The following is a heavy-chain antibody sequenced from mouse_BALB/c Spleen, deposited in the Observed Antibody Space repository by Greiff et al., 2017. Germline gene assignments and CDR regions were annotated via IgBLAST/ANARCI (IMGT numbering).Heavy chain of an antibody. J-gene: IGHJ4*01. CDR2: IRSKSNNYAT. CDR3: VRHYNYYAMDY. D-gene: IGHD1-2*01. CDR1: GFTINTYA. V-gene: IGHV10-1*02. Sequence: EVQLVESGGGLVQPKGSLKLSCAASGFTINTYAMNWVRQAPGKGLEWVARIRSKSNNYATYYADSVKDRFTISRDDSQSMLYLQMNNLKTEDTAMYYCVRHYNYYAMDYWGQGTSVTVSS.